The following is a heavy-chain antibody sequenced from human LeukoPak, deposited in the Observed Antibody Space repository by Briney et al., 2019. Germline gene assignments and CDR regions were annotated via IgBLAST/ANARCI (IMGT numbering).Heavy chain of an antibody. J-gene: IGHJ4*02. D-gene: IGHD1-26*01. V-gene: IGHV3-7*01. CDR3: ARLVGDRTIYDS. CDR1: GFTFSSYG. Sequence: GGSLRLSCAASGFTFSSYGMHWVRQAPGKGLEWVATIKRDGTEKYYVDPVKGRFTISRDNAKNSLYLQMNSLRVEDTAVYYCARLVGDRTIYDSWGQGTLVTVSS. CDR2: IKRDGTEK.